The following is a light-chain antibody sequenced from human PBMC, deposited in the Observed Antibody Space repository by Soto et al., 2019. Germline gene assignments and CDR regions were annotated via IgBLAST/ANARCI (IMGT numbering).Light chain of an antibody. V-gene: IGLV2-14*01. CDR3: CSYTSSSPYV. Sequence: QSVLTQPASVSGSPGQSITISCTGTSSDVGGYKSASWYQQHPGKAPKLMIYEVSNRPSGVSNRFSGSKSGNTASLTISGLQAEDEADYYCCSYTSSSPYVFGTGTKVTVL. CDR2: EVS. CDR1: SSDVGGYKS. J-gene: IGLJ1*01.